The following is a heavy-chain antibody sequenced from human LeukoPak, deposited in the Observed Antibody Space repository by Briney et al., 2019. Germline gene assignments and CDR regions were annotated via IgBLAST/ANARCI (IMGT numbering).Heavy chain of an antibody. J-gene: IGHJ4*02. CDR2: IDNAGSIT. CDR3: VRSAFHAGSGNYYDY. D-gene: IGHD3-22*01. V-gene: IGHV3-74*03. CDR1: GFTFSNYW. Sequence: GQSRRLSWAASGFTFSNYWIHWVSHAPEKVLVWVSRIDNAGSITTYADSVKGRFTISRDNAENTLYLQMNSLRVEDTAVYYCVRSAFHAGSGNYYDYWGQGTLVTVSS.